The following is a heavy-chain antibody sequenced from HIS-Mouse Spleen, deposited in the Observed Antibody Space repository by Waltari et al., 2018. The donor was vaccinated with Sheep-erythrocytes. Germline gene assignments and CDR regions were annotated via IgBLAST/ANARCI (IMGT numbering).Heavy chain of an antibody. Sequence: QVQLVQSGAEVKKPGASVKVSCKASGYTFTSYGISWVRQAPGQGLEWMGGISAYNGNTNYAQKLQGRVTMTTDTSTGTAYMELRGLGAEDTAVYYCAREGRAMITFGGVYGMDVWGQGTTVTVSS. CDR3: AREGRAMITFGGVYGMDV. V-gene: IGHV1-18*01. D-gene: IGHD3-16*01. CDR2: ISAYNGNT. J-gene: IGHJ6*02. CDR1: GYTFTSYG.